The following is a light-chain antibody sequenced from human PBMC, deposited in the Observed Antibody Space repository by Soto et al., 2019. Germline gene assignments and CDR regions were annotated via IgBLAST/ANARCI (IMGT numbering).Light chain of an antibody. CDR1: QSVSSSY. Sequence: ESVLTQSPDTLSLSPGERATLSCRASQSVSSSYLAWYQQKTGQAPRHLTYGASSRDTGIPDRLSGRGSGTDFTLTISSLEPEDFALYYCQQYASSPWTFGQGTKVEI. CDR2: GAS. V-gene: IGKV3-20*01. J-gene: IGKJ1*01. CDR3: QQYASSPWT.